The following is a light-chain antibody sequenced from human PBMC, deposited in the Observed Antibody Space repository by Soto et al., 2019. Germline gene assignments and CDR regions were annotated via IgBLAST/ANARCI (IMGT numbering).Light chain of an antibody. CDR2: KAS. CDR3: QPYNTFLLT. Sequence: DIQVTQSPSTLSASVGDSVTISCRASQIISNWLAWYQQKPGKAPKLLIYKASTLESGVPSRFSGSESGTDFTLTISGLQPDEFATYYCQPYNTFLLTFGPGTKVDIK. J-gene: IGKJ3*01. V-gene: IGKV1-5*03. CDR1: QIISNW.